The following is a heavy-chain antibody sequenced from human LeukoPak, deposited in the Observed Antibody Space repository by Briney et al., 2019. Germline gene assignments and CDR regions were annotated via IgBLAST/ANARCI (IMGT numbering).Heavy chain of an antibody. Sequence: GGSLRLSCAASGFTFSSYGMSWVRQAPGKGLEWVSTITGSASTTYYADSVKGRFTISRDNSKNTLSLQLNSLRAVDTAVYYCARARVWSGHFYSYYMDVWGRGTTVTVSS. CDR2: ITGSASTT. CDR1: GFTFSSYG. D-gene: IGHD3-3*01. J-gene: IGHJ6*03. V-gene: IGHV3-23*01. CDR3: ARARVWSGHFYSYYMDV.